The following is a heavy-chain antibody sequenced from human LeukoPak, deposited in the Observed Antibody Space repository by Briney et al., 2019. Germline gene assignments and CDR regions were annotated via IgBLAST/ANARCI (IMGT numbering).Heavy chain of an antibody. CDR3: ARDLPRSGSYYQIGY. D-gene: IGHD3-10*01. J-gene: IGHJ4*02. Sequence: SETLSLTCAVYGGSFSSYYWGWIRQPPGRGLEWIGSIYYSGSTYYNPSLKSRVTISVDTSKNQFSLKLSSVTAADTAVYYCARDLPRSGSYYQIGYWGQGTLVTVSS. V-gene: IGHV4-39*07. CDR1: GGSFSSYY. CDR2: IYYSGST.